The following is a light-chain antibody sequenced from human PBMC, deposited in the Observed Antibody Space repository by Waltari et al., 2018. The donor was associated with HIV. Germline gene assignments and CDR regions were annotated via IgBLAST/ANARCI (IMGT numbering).Light chain of an antibody. J-gene: IGLJ2*01. V-gene: IGLV1-40*01. CDR1: SSNIGAGYD. CDR2: ANN. Sequence: QSVLTQPPSVSGAPGQRGTISCTGSSSNIGAGYDVHWYQQLPGTAPKLLIYANNSRASGGPDRFSGSKFGPSASLAITGLQAEDEANYYCQSYDSGLSGSVFGGGTKLTVL. CDR3: QSYDSGLSGSV.